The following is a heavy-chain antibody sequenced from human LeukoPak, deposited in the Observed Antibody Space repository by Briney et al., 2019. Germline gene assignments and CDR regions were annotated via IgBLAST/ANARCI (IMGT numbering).Heavy chain of an antibody. CDR2: ISGSGGST. V-gene: IGHV3-23*01. Sequence: PGGSLRLSCAASGFTFSSYVMSWVRQAPGKGVEWVSAISGSGGSTYYADSVKGRFTISRDNSKNTLYLQMNSLRAEDTAVYYCAKWRGGYEYFDYWGQGTLVTVSS. J-gene: IGHJ4*02. D-gene: IGHD5-12*01. CDR3: AKWRGGYEYFDY. CDR1: GFTFSSYV.